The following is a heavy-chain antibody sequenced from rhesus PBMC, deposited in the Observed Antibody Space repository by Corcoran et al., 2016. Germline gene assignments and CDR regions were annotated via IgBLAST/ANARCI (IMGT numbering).Heavy chain of an antibody. CDR1: GFTFSSYG. Sequence: EVQLVETGGGLVQPGGSLRLSCVASGFTFSSYGMSGVRQAPGKGLEWVSGISYTGGSTYYADSLKGRFTISRDNSKNTLSLQMSSLRAEDTAVYYCAKDLWPYSSSFYGLDSWGQGVVVTVSS. D-gene: IGHD6-43*01. J-gene: IGHJ6*01. V-gene: IGHV3S5*01. CDR2: ISYTGGST. CDR3: AKDLWPYSSSFYGLDS.